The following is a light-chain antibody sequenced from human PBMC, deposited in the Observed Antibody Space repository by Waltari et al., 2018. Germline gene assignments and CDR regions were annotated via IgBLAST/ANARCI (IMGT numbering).Light chain of an antibody. CDR2: DAS. V-gene: IGKV3-11*01. CDR3: QQRSNWTPHT. Sequence: EIVLTQSPATLSLSPGYTATLTCRASQSVGSYLAWYQQKPGQPPRLLIYDASNSAEGVPARFRGSGSGTDFTLTISSLEAEDFAVYYCQQRSNWTPHTFGQGARLEIK. J-gene: IGKJ2*01. CDR1: QSVGSY.